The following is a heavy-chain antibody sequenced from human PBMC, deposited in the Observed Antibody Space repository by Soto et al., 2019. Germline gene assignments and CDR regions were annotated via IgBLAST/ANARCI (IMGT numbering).Heavy chain of an antibody. Sequence: GASVKVSCKASGYTFTGYYMHWVRQAPGQGLEWMGWINPNSGGTKYAQKFQGRVTMTRDTSISTAYMELSRLRSDDTAVYYCARVRYYYDSSGYFDYWGQGTLVTVS. J-gene: IGHJ4*02. D-gene: IGHD3-22*01. CDR2: INPNSGGT. CDR1: GYTFTGYY. CDR3: ARVRYYYDSSGYFDY. V-gene: IGHV1-2*02.